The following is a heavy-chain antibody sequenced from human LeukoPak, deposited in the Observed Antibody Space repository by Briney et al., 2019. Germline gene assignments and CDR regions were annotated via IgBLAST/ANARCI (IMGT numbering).Heavy chain of an antibody. CDR3: ARGRFNYDSTGYSSFYY. J-gene: IGHJ4*02. Sequence: GGSLRLSCAASGFNFSSNWMSWVRQAPGKGLEWVANIKEDGSEKYYVDSVKGRFTISRDNAKTSVYLQMNSLRAEDTAVYYCARGRFNYDSTGYSSFYYWGQGTLVTVSS. CDR2: IKEDGSEK. CDR1: GFNFSSNW. D-gene: IGHD3-22*01. V-gene: IGHV3-7*01.